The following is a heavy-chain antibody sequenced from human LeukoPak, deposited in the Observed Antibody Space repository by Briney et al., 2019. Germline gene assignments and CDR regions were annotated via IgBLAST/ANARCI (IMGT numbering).Heavy chain of an antibody. V-gene: IGHV5-10-1*01. CDR2: IDPTDSYT. D-gene: IGHD6-19*01. CDR3: ARLPGIAVAGTSYYFDD. J-gene: IGHJ4*02. Sequence: GESLSISCKGSGYSFTNYWINWVRQMPGKGLEWMGTIDPTDSYTNYSPSFQGHVTISVDKSISTAYLQWSSLKASDTAMYYCARLPGIAVAGTSYYFDDWGQGTLVTVSS. CDR1: GYSFTNYW.